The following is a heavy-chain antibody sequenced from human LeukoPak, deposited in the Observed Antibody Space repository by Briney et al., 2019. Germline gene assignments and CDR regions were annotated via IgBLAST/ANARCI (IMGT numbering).Heavy chain of an antibody. V-gene: IGHV4-4*07. CDR3: ARDRCEGYCTSFDS. J-gene: IGHJ5*01. D-gene: IGHD2-8*01. Sequence: SETLSLTCTVSGGSISNYYWSWVRQPAGKGLEWIGRIHSSGSTNYNPSLKSRVTISVDKSKNQFSLRLSSVIAADTAVYFCARDRCEGYCTSFDSWGQGTLVTVSS. CDR2: IHSSGST. CDR1: GGSISNYY.